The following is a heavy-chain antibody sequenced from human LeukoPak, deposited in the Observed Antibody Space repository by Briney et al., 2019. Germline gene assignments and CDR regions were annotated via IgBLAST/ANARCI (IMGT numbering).Heavy chain of an antibody. D-gene: IGHD2-2*01. V-gene: IGHV3-7*01. CDR2: IQQHGSET. Sequence: GGSLRLSCEGSGFIFSNYWMSRVRQAPGQGLEWVANIQQHGSETYYGDSVKGRFTISRDNAKNSLDLQINSLRAEDTAVYYCATYSSSNGREFQYWGQDTLVTVSS. CDR1: GFIFSNYW. J-gene: IGHJ1*01. CDR3: ATYSSSNGREFQY.